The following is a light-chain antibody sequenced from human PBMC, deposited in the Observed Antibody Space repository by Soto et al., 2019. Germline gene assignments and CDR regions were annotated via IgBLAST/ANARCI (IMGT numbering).Light chain of an antibody. CDR3: QHYSTVWS. CDR1: QSISSG. CDR2: DAS. Sequence: DIQMTQSPSTLSASVGDRVTITCRASQSISSGLAWYQKKPGKAPKLLIYDASTLESGVPSRFSGSGSGTEFTLTISSLQLEDFATYCCQHYSTVWSFGQGTKVEIK. J-gene: IGKJ1*01. V-gene: IGKV1-5*01.